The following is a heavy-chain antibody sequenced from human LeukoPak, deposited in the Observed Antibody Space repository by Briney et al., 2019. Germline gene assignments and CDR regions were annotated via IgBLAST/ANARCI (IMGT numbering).Heavy chain of an antibody. D-gene: IGHD2-2*01. CDR1: GGSISSYY. Sequence: SETLSLTCTASGGSISSYYWSWIRQPPGKGLEWIGYIYYSGSTNYNPSLKSRVTISVDTSKNQFSLKLSSVTAADTAVYYCARGQIVVVPAATVNWFDPWGQGTLVTVSS. CDR3: ARGQIVVVPAATVNWFDP. V-gene: IGHV4-59*08. J-gene: IGHJ5*02. CDR2: IYYSGST.